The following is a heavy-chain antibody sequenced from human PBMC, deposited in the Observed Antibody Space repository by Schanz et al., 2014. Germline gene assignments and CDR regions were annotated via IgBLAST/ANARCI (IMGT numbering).Heavy chain of an antibody. J-gene: IGHJ4*02. CDR3: ARTGYDPSLTH. V-gene: IGHV1-69*02. CDR1: GDTFRSYT. D-gene: IGHD5-12*01. CDR2: IIPITGIT. Sequence: QVQLVQSGAEVKKPGSSVKVSCKASGDTFRSYTINWVRHAPGQGLEWMGRIIPITGITNYAQKFQGRVTFTADKSTSPAFLEVNSLRSEDTAVYYCARTGYDPSLTHWGQGTRVTVSS.